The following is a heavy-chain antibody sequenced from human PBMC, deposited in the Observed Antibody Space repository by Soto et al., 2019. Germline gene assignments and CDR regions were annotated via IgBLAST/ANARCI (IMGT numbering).Heavy chain of an antibody. CDR3: AKDSGYNYGYFRWFDP. Sequence: SETLSLTCTVSGGSISSGGYYWSWIRQPPGRGLEWIGHIFYSGSINYNPALKSRVTISVDTSKSQFSLKLSSVTAADTAVYYCAKDSGYNYGYFRWFDPWGQGTLVTVSS. CDR1: GGSISSGGYY. D-gene: IGHD5-18*01. J-gene: IGHJ5*02. V-gene: IGHV4-61*08. CDR2: IFYSGSI.